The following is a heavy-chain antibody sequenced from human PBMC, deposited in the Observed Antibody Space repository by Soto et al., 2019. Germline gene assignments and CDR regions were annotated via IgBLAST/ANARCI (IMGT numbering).Heavy chain of an antibody. CDR3: ARSRDGYNWVSYFDY. Sequence: PGGSLRLSCAASGFTFSSYAMSWVRQAPGKGLEWVSAISGSTIYYADSVKGRFTISRDNAKNSLYLQMNSLRAEDTAVYYCARSRDGYNWVSYFDYWGQGTLVTVSS. CDR1: GFTFSSYA. V-gene: IGHV3-21*04. CDR2: ISGSTI. D-gene: IGHD5-18*01. J-gene: IGHJ4*02.